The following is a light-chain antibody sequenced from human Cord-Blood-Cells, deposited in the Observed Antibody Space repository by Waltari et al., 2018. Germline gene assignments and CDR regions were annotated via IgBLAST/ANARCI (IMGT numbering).Light chain of an antibody. J-gene: IGLJ3*02. CDR3: CSDAGSYAWV. V-gene: IGLV2-11*01. Sequence: QSALTHPRSVSGSPGQSVTISCTGTSSDVGGYNYVSWYQQHPGKAPKLMIYDVSKRPSGVPERFSCSKAGSTADLTISGLHAEDEADYYCCSDAGSYAWVFGGGTKRTVL. CDR1: SSDVGGYNY. CDR2: DVS.